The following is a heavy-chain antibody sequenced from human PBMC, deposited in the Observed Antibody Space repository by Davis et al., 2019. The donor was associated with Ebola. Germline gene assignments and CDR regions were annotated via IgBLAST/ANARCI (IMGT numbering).Heavy chain of an antibody. CDR1: GFTFDDYA. D-gene: IGHD4-17*01. V-gene: IGHV3-9*01. CDR3: ARGSTVTTDY. CDR2: ISWNSGSI. J-gene: IGHJ4*02. Sequence: GGSLRLSCAASGFTFDDYAMHWVRQAPGKGLEWVSGISWNSGSIGYADSVKGRFTISRDNAKNSLYLQMNSLRAEDTALYYCARGSTVTTDYWGQGTLVTVSS.